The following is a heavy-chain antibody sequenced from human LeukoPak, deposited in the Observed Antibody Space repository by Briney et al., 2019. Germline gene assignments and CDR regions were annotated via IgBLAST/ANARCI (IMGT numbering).Heavy chain of an antibody. CDR2: IRSNTGGGTT. J-gene: IGHJ4*02. Sequence: PGGSLRLSCAASGFTFTNAWMSWVSQAPGKGLEWVGRIRSNTGGGTTDYAAPVKGRFTISRDDSKKTLYVQMNSLKTEDTAVYYCTTVGQSGYYDSSGYYYFDFWGQGTLVTVSS. D-gene: IGHD3-22*01. CDR1: GFTFTNAW. CDR3: TTVGQSGYYDSSGYYYFDF. V-gene: IGHV3-15*01.